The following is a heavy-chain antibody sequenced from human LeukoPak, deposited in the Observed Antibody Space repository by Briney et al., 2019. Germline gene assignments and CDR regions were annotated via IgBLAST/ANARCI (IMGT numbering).Heavy chain of an antibody. Sequence: SVKVSCKASRGTLSSYAISWVRQAPGQGLEWMGGIIPIFGTENYAQKFQGRVTITADESTSTAYVELSSLRSEDTAVYCSAREAVRLGDLDAFDIWGQGTIVPVSS. CDR1: RGTLSSYA. CDR3: AREAVRLGDLDAFDI. D-gene: IGHD3-16*01. V-gene: IGHV1-69*13. J-gene: IGHJ3*02. CDR2: IIPIFGTE.